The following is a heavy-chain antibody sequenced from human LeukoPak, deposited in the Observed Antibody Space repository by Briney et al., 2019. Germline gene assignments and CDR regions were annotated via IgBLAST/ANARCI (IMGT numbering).Heavy chain of an antibody. CDR2: INPSGGST. CDR1: GYTFTSYD. Sequence: GASVKVSCKASGYTFTSYDINWVRQAPGQGLEWMGIINPSGGSTSYAQKFQGRVTMTRDMSTSTVYMELSSLRSEDTAVYYCARDLVGGSGSYYFDYWGQGTLVTVSS. CDR3: ARDLVGGSGSYYFDY. J-gene: IGHJ4*02. D-gene: IGHD3-10*01. V-gene: IGHV1-46*01.